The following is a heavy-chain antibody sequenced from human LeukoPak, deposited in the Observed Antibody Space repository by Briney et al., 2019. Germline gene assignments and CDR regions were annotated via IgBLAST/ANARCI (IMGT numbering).Heavy chain of an antibody. Sequence: PGGSLRLSCAASGFTFSSYAMSWVRQAPGEGLEWVSVISGSGAGTYYAASVKGQFTISRDNSKNMLYLQMNSLRAEDTAVYYCAKDRRDGYNYLDYWGQGTLVTVSS. D-gene: IGHD5-24*01. V-gene: IGHV3-23*01. CDR1: GFTFSSYA. CDR3: AKDRRDGYNYLDY. CDR2: ISGSGAGT. J-gene: IGHJ4*02.